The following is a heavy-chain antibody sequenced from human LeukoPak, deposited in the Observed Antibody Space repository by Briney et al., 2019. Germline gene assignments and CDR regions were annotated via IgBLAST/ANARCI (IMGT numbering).Heavy chain of an antibody. CDR2: INPNSGAT. J-gene: IGHJ4*02. CDR1: GYSFNAYY. V-gene: IGHV1-2*02. Sequence: ASVKVSCKASGYSFNAYYVHWVRQAPGQGLEWMGWINPNSGATTYAQKFQGSVTMTGDTSIITAYMELSSLRSDDTAVYYCARARGYGYGYDYWGQGTLVTVSS. D-gene: IGHD5-18*01. CDR3: ARARGYGYGYDY.